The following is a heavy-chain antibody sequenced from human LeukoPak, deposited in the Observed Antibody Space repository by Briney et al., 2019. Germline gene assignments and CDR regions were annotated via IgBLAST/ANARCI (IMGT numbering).Heavy chain of an antibody. V-gene: IGHV3-7*01. CDR1: GFTFSSYW. D-gene: IGHD3-3*01. Sequence: GGSLRLSCAASGFTFSSYWMSWVRQAPGKGLEWVANIKQDGSEKYYVDSVKGRFTISRDNAKNSLYLQMNSLRAEDTAVYYCAREGDYDFWNWFDPWGQGTLVTVSS. CDR2: IKQDGSEK. J-gene: IGHJ5*02. CDR3: AREGDYDFWNWFDP.